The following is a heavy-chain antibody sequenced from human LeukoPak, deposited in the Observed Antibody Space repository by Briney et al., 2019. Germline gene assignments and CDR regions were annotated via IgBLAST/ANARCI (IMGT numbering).Heavy chain of an antibody. CDR2: IKEDGSEK. D-gene: IGHD6-13*01. CDR3: AKDASSSWYYWYFDL. CDR1: GFTFSSYW. V-gene: IGHV3-7*03. Sequence: GGSLRLSCAASGFTFSSYWMSWVRQAPGKGLEWVANIKEDGSEKSSVDSVKGRFTISRDNAKNSLYLQMNSLRAEDMALYYCAKDASSSWYYWYFDLWGRGTLVTVSS. J-gene: IGHJ2*01.